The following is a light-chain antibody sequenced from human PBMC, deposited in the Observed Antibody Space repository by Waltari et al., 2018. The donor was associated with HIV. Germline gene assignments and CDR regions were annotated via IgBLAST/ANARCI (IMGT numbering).Light chain of an antibody. Sequence: DIQMTQSPYSVSASVGNRVTITCRASQDISRWLGWYLQKPGKAPKLLIYAASSLQSGVPTRFSGSGSGTDFTLTINSLQPEDSATYFCQQADSHPWTFGQGTNVEIK. J-gene: IGKJ1*01. CDR3: QQADSHPWT. V-gene: IGKV1-12*01. CDR1: QDISRW. CDR2: AAS.